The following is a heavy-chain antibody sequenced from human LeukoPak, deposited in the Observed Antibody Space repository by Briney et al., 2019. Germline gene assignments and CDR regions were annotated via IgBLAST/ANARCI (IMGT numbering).Heavy chain of an antibody. CDR2: FDPEDGET. CDR3: ATAIRAVADRDAFDI. V-gene: IGHV1-24*01. Sequence: GASVTVSCKVSGYTLTELSMHWVRQAPGKGLEWMGGFDPEDGETIYAQKFQGRVTMTEDTSTDTAYMELSSLRSEDTAVYYCATAIRAVADRDAFDIWGQGTMVTVSS. D-gene: IGHD6-19*01. J-gene: IGHJ3*02. CDR1: GYTLTELS.